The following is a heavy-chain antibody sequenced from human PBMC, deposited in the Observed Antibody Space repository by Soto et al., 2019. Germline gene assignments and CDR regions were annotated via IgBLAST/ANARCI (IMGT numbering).Heavy chain of an antibody. D-gene: IGHD5-12*01. J-gene: IGHJ4*02. CDR1: GFSLSTSGVG. CDR3: AHVYGGYDNFDY. V-gene: IGHV2-5*02. Sequence: QITLKESGPTLVKPTQTLTLTCTFSGFSLSTSGVGVGWIRQPPGKALEWLALIYWDDDKRYSPSLKSRLTISKHXSKNQVVLTMTNMDPVDTATYYCAHVYGGYDNFDYWGQGTLVTVSS. CDR2: IYWDDDK.